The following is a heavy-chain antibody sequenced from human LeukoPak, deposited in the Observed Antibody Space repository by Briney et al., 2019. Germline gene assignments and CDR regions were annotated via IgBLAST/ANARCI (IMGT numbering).Heavy chain of an antibody. V-gene: IGHV1-18*01. J-gene: IGHJ4*02. Sequence: ASVKVSCKASGYTFTSYGISWVRQAPGQGLEWMGWISVYNGNRNYAQKLQGRVTMTTDTSTSTAYMELRRLISDDTAVYYCARDRRPSDIVATITVSPFDYWGQGTLVTVSS. CDR2: ISVYNGNR. D-gene: IGHD5-12*01. CDR3: ARDRRPSDIVATITVSPFDY. CDR1: GYTFTSYG.